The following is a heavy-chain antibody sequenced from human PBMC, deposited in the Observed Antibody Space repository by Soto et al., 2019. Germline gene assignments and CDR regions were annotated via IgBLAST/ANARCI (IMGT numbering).Heavy chain of an antibody. CDR2: MNPNSGNT. J-gene: IGHJ5*02. CDR3: ARSGQVGNWFDP. Sequence: QVQLVQSGAEVKKPGASVKVSCKASGYTFTSYAINWVRQATGQGLEWMGWMNPNSGNTGYAQKFQGRVTRTRNTSISTAYMERSSLRSEDTAVYYCARSGQVGNWFDPRGQGTLVTFSS. CDR1: GYTFTSYA. D-gene: IGHD3-3*01. V-gene: IGHV1-8*01.